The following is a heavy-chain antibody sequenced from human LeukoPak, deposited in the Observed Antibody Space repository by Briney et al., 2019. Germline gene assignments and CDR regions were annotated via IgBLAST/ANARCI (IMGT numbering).Heavy chain of an antibody. CDR3: ARDHCSSTSCYSALEDY. Sequence: SVKVSCKASGYTFTSYGISWVRQAPGQGLEWMGWISAYNGNTNYAQKLQGRVTMTTDTSTSTAYMELRSLRSDDTAVYYCARDHCSSTSCYSALEDYWGQGTLVTVSS. CDR2: ISAYNGNT. D-gene: IGHD2-2*02. J-gene: IGHJ4*02. V-gene: IGHV1-18*01. CDR1: GYTFTSYG.